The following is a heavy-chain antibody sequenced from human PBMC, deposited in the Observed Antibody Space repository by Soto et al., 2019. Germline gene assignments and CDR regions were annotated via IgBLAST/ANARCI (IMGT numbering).Heavy chain of an antibody. D-gene: IGHD1-26*01. CDR3: ARVRIVGAREIYF. CDR1: GYTFNRHG. Sequence: QVHLVQSGGEVKKPGASVKVSCKASGYTFNRHGITWVRQAPGQGLEWMGWISGYNGDINYEQKFQGRVTLSSDTLTSTVYLELKSLKFDDTAFYYCARVRIVGAREIYFWGQGTLVTVSS. CDR2: ISGYNGDI. V-gene: IGHV1-18*04. J-gene: IGHJ4*02.